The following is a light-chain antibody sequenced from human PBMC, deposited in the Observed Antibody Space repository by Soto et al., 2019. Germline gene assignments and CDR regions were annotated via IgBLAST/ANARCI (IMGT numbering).Light chain of an antibody. J-gene: IGKJ4*01. Sequence: DIQMTQSPAALSASVGDRVTITCRASQSISSYLNWYQQKPGKAPKLLIYAASSLQSGVPSRFSGSGSGTDFTLTISSLQPRDFTTYYCQQSYITPLTFGGGAKVDIK. V-gene: IGKV1-39*01. CDR2: AAS. CDR3: QQSYITPLT. CDR1: QSISSY.